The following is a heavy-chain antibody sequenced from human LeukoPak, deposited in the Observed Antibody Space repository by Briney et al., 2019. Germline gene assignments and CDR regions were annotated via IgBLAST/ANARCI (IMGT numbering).Heavy chain of an antibody. D-gene: IGHD1-26*01. V-gene: IGHV3-9*01. J-gene: IGHJ4*02. CDR2: ISWNSGSI. Sequence: PGGSLRLSCAASGFTFDDYAMHWVRQATGNGLEWVSGISWNSGSIGYADSVKGRFTISRDNAKNSLYLQMNSLRAEDTALYYCAKAAGHGSYATPDYWGQGTLVTVSS. CDR3: AKAAGHGSYATPDY. CDR1: GFTFDDYA.